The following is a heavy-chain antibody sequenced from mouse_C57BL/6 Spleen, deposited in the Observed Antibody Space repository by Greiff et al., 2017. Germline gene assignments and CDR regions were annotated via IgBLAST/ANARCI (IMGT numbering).Heavy chain of an antibody. CDR3: ARRDDYGSSSYCFDY. Sequence: QVQLQQSGAELVRPGASVKLSCKASGYTFTSYGISWVKQRTGQGLEWIGEIYPRSGNTDYNEKFKGKATMTADKSSSTAYMELSSLTSEDSAVYFCARRDDYGSSSYCFDYWGQGTTLTVSS. CDR2: IYPRSGNT. D-gene: IGHD1-1*01. J-gene: IGHJ2*01. V-gene: IGHV1-81*01. CDR1: GYTFTSYG.